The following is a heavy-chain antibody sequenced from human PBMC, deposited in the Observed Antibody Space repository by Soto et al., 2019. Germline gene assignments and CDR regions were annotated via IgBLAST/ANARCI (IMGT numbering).Heavy chain of an antibody. CDR3: ARDVVVAATHYYYGMDV. Sequence: QVQLVESGGGLVKPGGSLRLSCAASGFTFSDYYMSWIRQAPGKGLEWVSYISSSSSYTNYADSVKGRFTISRDNAKNSLHLQMNSLRAEDTAVYYCARDVVVAATHYYYGMDVWGQGTTVTVSS. CDR1: GFTFSDYY. CDR2: ISSSSSYT. D-gene: IGHD2-15*01. J-gene: IGHJ6*02. V-gene: IGHV3-11*06.